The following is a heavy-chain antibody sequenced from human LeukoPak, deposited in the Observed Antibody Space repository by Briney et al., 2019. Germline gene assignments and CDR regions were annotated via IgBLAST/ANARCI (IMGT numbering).Heavy chain of an antibody. CDR2: INPNSGGT. CDR1: GYTFTGRY. J-gene: IGHJ4*02. D-gene: IGHD6-19*01. Sequence: GASVKVSCKASGYTFTGRYMHWVRQAPGQGLEWMGWINPNSGGTNYAQKFQGRVTMTRDTSISTAYMELSRLRSDDTAVYYCARSGSSGWYYLFDYWGQGTLVTVSS. CDR3: ARSGSSGWYYLFDY. V-gene: IGHV1-2*02.